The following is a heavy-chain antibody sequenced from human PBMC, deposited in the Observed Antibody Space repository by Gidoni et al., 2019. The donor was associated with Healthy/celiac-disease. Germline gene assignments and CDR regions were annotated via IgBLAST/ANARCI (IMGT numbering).Heavy chain of an antibody. CDR3: AREGKDV. Sequence: QVQLVESGGGVVQPGRSLRLFCAASGFTFSSYGMHWVRQAPGQGLEWVAVIWYDGSNKYYADSVKGRFTISRDNSKNTLYLQMNSLRAEDTAVYYCAREGKDVWGQGTTVTVSS. CDR1: GFTFSSYG. V-gene: IGHV3-33*01. CDR2: IWYDGSNK. J-gene: IGHJ6*02.